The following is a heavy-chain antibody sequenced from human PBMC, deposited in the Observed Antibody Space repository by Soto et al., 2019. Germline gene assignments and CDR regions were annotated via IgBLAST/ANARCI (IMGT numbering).Heavy chain of an antibody. J-gene: IGHJ5*02. D-gene: IGHD2-8*02. CDR1: GDTFPTCA. V-gene: IGHV1-3*04. Sequence: ASVKVSCRASGDTFPTCAMHWVRQAPGQRLQWRGWINTGNGATQYSQDVQGRVTILRDTSANTAYMELISLTSEDTAVYYCARDASVSPGRWFDPWGQGTLVTVSS. CDR2: INTGNGAT. CDR3: ARDASVSPGRWFDP.